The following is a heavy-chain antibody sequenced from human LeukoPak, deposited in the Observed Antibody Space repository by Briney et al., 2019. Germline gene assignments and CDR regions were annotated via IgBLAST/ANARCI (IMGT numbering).Heavy chain of an antibody. Sequence: ASVKVSCKASGYTFTDYYIHWVRQAPGQGLEWMGWVFPYSGKSNLAQKFQGRVAMTSDTSVGTVYMELSRLTSDDTAAYFCARVQGGYNYFDYWGQGTPVTVSS. D-gene: IGHD5-24*01. J-gene: IGHJ4*02. CDR1: GYTFTDYY. CDR2: VFPYSGKS. V-gene: IGHV1-2*02. CDR3: ARVQGGYNYFDY.